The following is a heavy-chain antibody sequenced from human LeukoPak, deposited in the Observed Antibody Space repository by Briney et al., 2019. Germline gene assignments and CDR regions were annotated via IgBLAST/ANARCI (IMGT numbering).Heavy chain of an antibody. D-gene: IGHD1-26*01. CDR2: INHSGST. CDR3: ARVRVGATTTYYYYYMDV. J-gene: IGHJ6*03. V-gene: IGHV4-34*01. CDR1: GGSFSGYY. Sequence: PSETLSLTCAVYGGSFSGYYWSWIRQPPGKGLEWIGEINHSGSTNYNPSLKSRVTISVDTSKNQFSLKLSSVTAADTAVYYCARVRVGATTTYYYYYMDVWGKGTTVTVSS.